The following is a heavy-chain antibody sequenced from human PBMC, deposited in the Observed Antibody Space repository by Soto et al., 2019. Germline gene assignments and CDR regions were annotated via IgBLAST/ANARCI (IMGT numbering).Heavy chain of an antibody. D-gene: IGHD1-1*01. Sequence: PSETLSLTCVVSGYFIRSGYYWGRIRQPPGKGLEWIGSIYHSGSTHYNPSLKSRITISVDTSKNQFSLRLTSVTAADTAVYFCARNTTGALFDSWGQGXLVTVSS. CDR3: ARNTTGALFDS. CDR2: IYHSGST. CDR1: GYFIRSGYY. V-gene: IGHV4-38-2*01. J-gene: IGHJ4*02.